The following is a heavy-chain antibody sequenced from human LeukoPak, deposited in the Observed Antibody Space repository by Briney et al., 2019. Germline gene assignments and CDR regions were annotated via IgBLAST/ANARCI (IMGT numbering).Heavy chain of an antibody. J-gene: IGHJ4*02. CDR1: GGSFSSYY. V-gene: IGHV4-59*01. D-gene: IGHD6-6*01. CDR3: ARGGSRSYTSSTLDY. CDR2: VYYSGST. Sequence: PSETLSLTCTVSGGSFSSYYWNWIRQPPGKGLEWIGSVYYSGSTNYNPSLKSRVTISVDTSKNGFSLKLSSVTAADTAVFYCARGGSRSYTSSTLDYWGQGTLVTVSS.